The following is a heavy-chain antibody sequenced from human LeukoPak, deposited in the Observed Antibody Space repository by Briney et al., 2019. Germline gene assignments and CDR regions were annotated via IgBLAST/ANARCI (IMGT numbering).Heavy chain of an antibody. CDR2: ISGSGGST. D-gene: IGHD3-22*01. Sequence: GGSLRLSCAASGFTFSSYGMSWVRQAPGKGLEWVSAISGSGGSTYYADSVKGQFTISRDNSKNTLYLQMNSLRADDTAVYYCAKDGIVVVTLFDYWGQGTLVTVSS. J-gene: IGHJ4*02. CDR3: AKDGIVVVTLFDY. V-gene: IGHV3-23*01. CDR1: GFTFSSYG.